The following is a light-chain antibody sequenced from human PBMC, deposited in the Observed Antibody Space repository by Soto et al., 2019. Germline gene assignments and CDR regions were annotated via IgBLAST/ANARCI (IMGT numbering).Light chain of an antibody. Sequence: DIQMTQSPSTLSASVGDRVTITCRASQSISSWLAWYQQKPGKAPKLLIYKAPSLESGVPSRFRGSGSGTEFTLTISSLQPDDFATYYGQQYNSYSGTFGPGTKVDIK. V-gene: IGKV1-5*03. CDR1: QSISSW. CDR2: KAP. J-gene: IGKJ3*01. CDR3: QQYNSYSGT.